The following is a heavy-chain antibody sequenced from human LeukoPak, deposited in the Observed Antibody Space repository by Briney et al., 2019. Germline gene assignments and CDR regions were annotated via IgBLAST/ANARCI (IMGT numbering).Heavy chain of an antibody. Sequence: ASVKVSCKASGYTFTSYAMHWVRQAPGQRLEWMGWINAGNGNTKYSQKFQGRVTMTRNTSISTAYMELSSLRSEDTAVYYCARYTYSGSYSSSDDAFDIWGQGTMVTVSS. CDR2: INAGNGNT. CDR1: GYTFTSYA. V-gene: IGHV1-3*01. J-gene: IGHJ3*02. D-gene: IGHD1-26*01. CDR3: ARYTYSGSYSSSDDAFDI.